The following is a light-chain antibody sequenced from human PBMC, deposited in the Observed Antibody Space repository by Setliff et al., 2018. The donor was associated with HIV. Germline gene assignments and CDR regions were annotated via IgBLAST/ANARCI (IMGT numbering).Light chain of an antibody. CDR3: AAWDDSPNGQV. J-gene: IGLJ1*01. V-gene: IGLV1-44*01. CDR1: SSNIGSNT. Sequence: QSVLTQPPSASGTPGQRVTISCSGSSSNIGSNTVNWYRQLPGTAPKLLIYSNNQRPSGVPDRFSGSKSGTSASLGISGLQSENEADYYCAAWDDSPNGQVFGTGTKVTVL. CDR2: SNN.